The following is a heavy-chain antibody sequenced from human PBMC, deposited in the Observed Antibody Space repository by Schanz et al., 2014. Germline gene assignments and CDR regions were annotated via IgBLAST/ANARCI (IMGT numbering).Heavy chain of an antibody. CDR1: GFTFGDYA. CDR2: MNESHSTI. CDR3: ARDLPRTFLFDY. Sequence: EVQLVESGGGLVQPGGSLRLSCAASGFTFGDYAMTWVRQAPGKGLEWVSAMNESHSTIYYADSVRGRFTISRDNAKNSLYLQMDSLRAEDTAVYYCARDLPRTFLFDYWGQGTLVTVSS. J-gene: IGHJ4*02. V-gene: IGHV3-23*04.